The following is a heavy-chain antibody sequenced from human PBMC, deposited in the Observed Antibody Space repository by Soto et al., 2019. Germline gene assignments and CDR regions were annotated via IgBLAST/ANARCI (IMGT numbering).Heavy chain of an antibody. CDR2: IIPIFGTA. CDR3: ARPRCSSTSCPPSY. J-gene: IGHJ4*02. V-gene: IGHV1-69*13. Sequence: SVKVSCKASGGTFSSYAISWVRQAPGQGLEWMGGIIPIFGTANYAQKFQGRVTITADESTSTAYMELSSLRSEDTAVYYCARPRCSSTSCPPSYWGQGTMGTVSS. CDR1: GGTFSSYA. D-gene: IGHD2-2*01.